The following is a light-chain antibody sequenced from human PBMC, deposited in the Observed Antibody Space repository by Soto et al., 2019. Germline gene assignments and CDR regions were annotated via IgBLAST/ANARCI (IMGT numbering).Light chain of an antibody. Sequence: PGERVALSFRASQSVSSSYLTWYQQKPGQAPRLLIYGASTRATGIPARFSGSGSGTDFTLTISSLQPEDFAVYYCQQYDYSPITFGQGTRLEIK. CDR1: QSVSSSY. V-gene: IGKV3D-7*01. J-gene: IGKJ5*01. CDR3: QQYDYSPIT. CDR2: GAS.